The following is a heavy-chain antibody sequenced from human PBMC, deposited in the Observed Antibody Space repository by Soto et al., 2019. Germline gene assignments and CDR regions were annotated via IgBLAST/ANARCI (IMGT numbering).Heavy chain of an antibody. J-gene: IGHJ4*02. V-gene: IGHV1-2*04. CDR1: GYTFTGYY. Sequence: VASVKVSCKASGYTFTGYYMHWVRQAPGQGLEWMGWINPNSGGTNYAQKFQGWVTMTRDTSISTAYMELSRLRSDDTAVYYCARDRGTLGSYSAYYFDYWGQGTLVTVSS. CDR2: INPNSGGT. CDR3: ARDRGTLGSYSAYYFDY. D-gene: IGHD1-26*01.